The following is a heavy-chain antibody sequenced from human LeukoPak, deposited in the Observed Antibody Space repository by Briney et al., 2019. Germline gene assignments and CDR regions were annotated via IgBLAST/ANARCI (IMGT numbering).Heavy chain of an antibody. V-gene: IGHV1-24*01. CDR3: ATPEMATITARFDY. CDR2: FDPEDGET. CDR1: GYTLTELS. D-gene: IGHD5-24*01. Sequence: ASVKVSCKVSGYTLTELSMHWVRQAPGKGLEWMGGFDPEDGETIYAQKFQGRVTMTEDTSTDTAYMKLSSLRSEDTAVYYCATPEMATITARFDYWGQGTLVTVSS. J-gene: IGHJ4*02.